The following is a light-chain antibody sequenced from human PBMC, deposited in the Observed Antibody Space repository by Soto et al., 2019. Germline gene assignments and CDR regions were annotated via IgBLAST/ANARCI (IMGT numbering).Light chain of an antibody. Sequence: QSALTQPPSASGSPGQSVTISCTGTSSDVGAYKYVSWYQQYPGKAPTLMIYEVTKRPSGVPDRFSGSKSGNTSSLNVSGLQAEDEADYYCTSYLGNDTWVVGGGTKVTVL. CDR2: EVT. CDR1: SSDVGAYKY. J-gene: IGLJ3*02. CDR3: TSYLGNDTWV. V-gene: IGLV2-8*01.